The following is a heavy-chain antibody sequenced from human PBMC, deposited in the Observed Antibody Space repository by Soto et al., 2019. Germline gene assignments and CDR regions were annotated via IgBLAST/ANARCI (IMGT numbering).Heavy chain of an antibody. D-gene: IGHD3-22*01. CDR3: ARVTYYYDSSGATYYFDY. CDR1: GGSISSYY. J-gene: IGHJ4*02. V-gene: IGHV4-59*01. Sequence: SETLSLTCTVSGGSISSYYGSWIRQPPGKGLEWIGYIYYSGSTNYNPSLKSRVTISVDTSKNQFSLKLSSVTAADTAVYYCARVTYYYDSSGATYYFDYWGQGTLVTVSS. CDR2: IYYSGST.